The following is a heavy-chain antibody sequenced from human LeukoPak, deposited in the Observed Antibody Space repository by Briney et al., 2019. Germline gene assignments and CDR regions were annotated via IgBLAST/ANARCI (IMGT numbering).Heavy chain of an antibody. CDR2: ISYDGSNK. CDR3: AKDRPEDGSSSSAGFDH. J-gene: IGHJ4*02. CDR1: GFTFSSYG. Sequence: PGGSLRLSCAASGFTFSSYGMHWVRQAPGKGLEWVAVISYDGSNKYYADSVKGRFTISRDNSKNTLYLQMNSLRAEDTAVYYCAKDRPEDGSSSSAGFDHWGQGTLVTVSP. D-gene: IGHD3-10*01. V-gene: IGHV3-30*18.